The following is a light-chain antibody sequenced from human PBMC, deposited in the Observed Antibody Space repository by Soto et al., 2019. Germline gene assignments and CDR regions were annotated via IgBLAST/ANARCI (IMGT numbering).Light chain of an antibody. CDR2: YAS. J-gene: IGKJ5*01. CDR1: QSVSNN. Sequence: EIMMTQSPATLSVSPGERATLSCRASQSVSNNLAWYQQKPGQAPRLLIYYASTRATGIPARFSGSGSGTEFTLTISSLQSEDFALYYCQEYNNWPPITFGQGTRLEIK. CDR3: QEYNNWPPIT. V-gene: IGKV3-15*01.